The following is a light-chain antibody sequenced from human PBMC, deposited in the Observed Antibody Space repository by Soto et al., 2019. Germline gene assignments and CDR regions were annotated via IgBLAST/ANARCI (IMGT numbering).Light chain of an antibody. CDR2: GGS. CDR1: QSVDSNY. Sequence: IVLTQSPGTLSLSPGERATLSCRGSQSVDSNYLAWYQQKPGQAPRLLIYGGSRRATGIPDRFSGGGSGTDFTVTISRLEPEDYAVYYCQQYSSGMFGQGTKVEI. V-gene: IGKV3-20*01. J-gene: IGKJ1*01. CDR3: QQYSSGM.